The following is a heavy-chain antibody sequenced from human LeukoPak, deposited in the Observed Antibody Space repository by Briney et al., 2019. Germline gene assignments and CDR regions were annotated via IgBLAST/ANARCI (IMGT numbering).Heavy chain of an antibody. CDR2: IHDSGST. D-gene: IGHD3-22*01. CDR1: GGYISSSF. Sequence: TSETLSLTCIDSGGYISSSFWSWIRQPPGKGLEWIGNIHDSGSTNFSPSLKSRVTISVDTSKNQFSLKLSSVTAADTAVYYCARHVGHYDGSGYYCDWYFDLWGRGTLVTVSS. J-gene: IGHJ2*01. V-gene: IGHV4-59*08. CDR3: ARHVGHYDGSGYYCDWYFDL.